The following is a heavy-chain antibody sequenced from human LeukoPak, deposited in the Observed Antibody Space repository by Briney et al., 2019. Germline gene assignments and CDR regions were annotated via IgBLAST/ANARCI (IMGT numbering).Heavy chain of an antibody. V-gene: IGHV4-4*02. CDR1: GDSLSSSNW. Sequence: SETLSLTCAVSGDSLSSSNWWSRVRPPPGKGLEWIGEIYHSGSTNYNPSLKSRVTISVDKSKNQFSLKRSSVTAADTAVYYCARDGVAAAVDSFDIWGQGTMVTVSS. J-gene: IGHJ3*02. D-gene: IGHD6-13*01. CDR2: IYHSGST. CDR3: ARDGVAAAVDSFDI.